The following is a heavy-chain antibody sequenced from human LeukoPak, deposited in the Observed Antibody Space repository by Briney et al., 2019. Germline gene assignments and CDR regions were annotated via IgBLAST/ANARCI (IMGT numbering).Heavy chain of an antibody. J-gene: IGHJ6*02. V-gene: IGHV1-2*02. CDR3: ASGYYGMDV. CDR1: GYTFTGQY. Sequence: ASVKVSCKASGYTFTGQYLYWARQTPGQGLEWMGWINPKTGDTDSAQNFQGRVTMTRDTSITTVYMELSSLTSDDTAVYYCASGYYGMDVWGQGTTVTVSS. CDR2: INPKTGDT.